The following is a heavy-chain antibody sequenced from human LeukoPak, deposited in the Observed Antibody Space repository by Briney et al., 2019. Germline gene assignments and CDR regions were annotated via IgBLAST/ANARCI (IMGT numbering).Heavy chain of an antibody. V-gene: IGHV4-59*08. CDR2: FSLGGSGTT. D-gene: IGHD6-19*01. CDR3: ARWDDSAWAFGT. Sequence: SETLSLTCTVSGGSISSYYWSWIRQPPGKGLEWIGYFSLGGSGTTSYTSSLKSRVTISRDTSKNQLSLKLTSVTAADTAVYYCARWDDSAWAFGTWGPGTLVTVSS. CDR1: GGSISSYY. J-gene: IGHJ5*02.